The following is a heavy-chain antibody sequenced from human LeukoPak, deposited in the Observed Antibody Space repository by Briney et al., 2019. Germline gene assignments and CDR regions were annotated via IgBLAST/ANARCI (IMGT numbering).Heavy chain of an antibody. V-gene: IGHV4-39*07. CDR3: ATVTGGWPTGPFDY. D-gene: IGHD1-14*01. Sequence: PSETLSLTCTVSGGSITSSGYYWVWIRQPPGKGLEWIGSFYYSGTTHYNPSLKSRVTIAEDTSKIQFFLRLSSVTAADTAVYYCATVTGGWPTGPFDYWGQGTLVTVSS. CDR2: FYYSGTT. CDR1: GGSITSSGYY. J-gene: IGHJ4*02.